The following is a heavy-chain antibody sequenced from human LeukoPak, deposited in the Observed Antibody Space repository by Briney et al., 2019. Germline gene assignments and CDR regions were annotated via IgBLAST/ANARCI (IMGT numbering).Heavy chain of an antibody. CDR1: GYTFTSYY. D-gene: IGHD3-9*01. CDR2: INPSGGGT. CDR3: ARGGRLGDILTDSSFDS. J-gene: IGHJ4*02. Sequence: ASVKVSCKASGYTFTSYYIHWVRQAPGQGLEWVGIINPSGGGTTYSQKFQGRVTMTRDTSARTVYMELSSLRSEDTALYYCARGGRLGDILTDSSFDSWGQGTLVTVSS. V-gene: IGHV1-46*01.